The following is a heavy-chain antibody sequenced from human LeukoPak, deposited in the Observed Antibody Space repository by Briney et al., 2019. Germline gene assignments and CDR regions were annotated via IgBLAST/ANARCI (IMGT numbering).Heavy chain of an antibody. J-gene: IGHJ3*02. CDR3: ARELPQAYDSSGYYYVFTRNDAFDI. V-gene: IGHV1-2*02. CDR2: INPNSGGT. Sequence: ASVKVSCKASGYTFTGYYMHWVRQAPGQGLEWVGWINPNSGGTNYAQKFQGRVTMTRDTSISTAYMELSRLRSDDTAVYYCARELPQAYDSSGYYYVFTRNDAFDIWGQGTMVTVSS. CDR1: GYTFTGYY. D-gene: IGHD3-22*01.